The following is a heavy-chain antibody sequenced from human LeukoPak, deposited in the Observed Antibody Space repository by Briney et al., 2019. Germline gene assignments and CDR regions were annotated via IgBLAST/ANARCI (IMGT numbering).Heavy chain of an antibody. V-gene: IGHV1-69*01. J-gene: IGHJ3*02. Sequence: GSSVKVSCKASGGTFSSYAISWVRQAPGQGLEWMGGMIPIFGTANYAQKFQGRVTITADESTSTAYMELSSLRSEDTAVYYCARGEDSSGHDAFDIWGQGTMVTVSS. CDR2: MIPIFGTA. CDR1: GGTFSSYA. D-gene: IGHD3-22*01. CDR3: ARGEDSSGHDAFDI.